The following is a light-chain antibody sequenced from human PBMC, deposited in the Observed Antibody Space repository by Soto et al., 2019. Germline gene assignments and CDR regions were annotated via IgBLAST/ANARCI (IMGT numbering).Light chain of an antibody. CDR3: KQSYSTPPIT. CDR2: AAS. CDR1: QSVSIY. V-gene: IGKV1-39*01. J-gene: IGKJ4*01. Sequence: DIQMTQSPSSLSASVGDRVTITCRASQSVSIYLNWYQQKPGKAPQLLIQAASTLQSGVPSRFSGSGSGTDFTLTISSLQPEDFATYFCKQSYSTPPITFGGGTKVEIK.